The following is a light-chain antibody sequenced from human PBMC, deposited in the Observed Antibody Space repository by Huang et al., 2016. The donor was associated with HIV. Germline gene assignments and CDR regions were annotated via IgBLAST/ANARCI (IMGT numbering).Light chain of an antibody. V-gene: IGKV3-20*01. Sequence: DIVLTQSPGTLSLSPRERAALSCRASRNITNNFLAWYQQRSGQTPRLLIYGASNRARGIPDRFSGSGSGTDFTLIISRLEPQDSAVYYCQQYLSSPLTFGGGTNVEIK. CDR2: GAS. CDR3: QQYLSSPLT. J-gene: IGKJ4*01. CDR1: RNITNNF.